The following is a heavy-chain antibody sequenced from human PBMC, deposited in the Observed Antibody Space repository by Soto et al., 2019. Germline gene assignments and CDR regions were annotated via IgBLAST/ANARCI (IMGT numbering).Heavy chain of an antibody. CDR1: GFTFSNYG. CDR2: ISYDRSNK. D-gene: IGHD3-22*01. J-gene: IGHJ3*02. Sequence: LRLSCAASGFTFSNYGMHWVRQAPGKGLEWVAVISYDRSNKYYADSVKGRFTVSRDNSKNTLYLQMNSLRAEDTAVYYCAIVGDNYYDSSGYYYARGSFDIWAQGTMVTVSS. V-gene: IGHV3-30*03. CDR3: AIVGDNYYDSSGYYYARGSFDI.